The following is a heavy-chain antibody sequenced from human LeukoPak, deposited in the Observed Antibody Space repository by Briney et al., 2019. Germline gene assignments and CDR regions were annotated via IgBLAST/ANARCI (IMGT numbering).Heavy chain of an antibody. D-gene: IGHD2-8*02. CDR3: ARARLVRGPVTPLYYFDY. V-gene: IGHV1-8*01. Sequence: SVKVSCKASGYTFTTYDINWVRQATGQWLEWMGWMNPNSANTGYAQKFQGRVTITRNTSISTAYMELNSLRSDDTAVYYCARARLVRGPVTPLYYFDYWGQGVLVTVSS. J-gene: IGHJ4*02. CDR1: GYTFTTYD. CDR2: MNPNSANT.